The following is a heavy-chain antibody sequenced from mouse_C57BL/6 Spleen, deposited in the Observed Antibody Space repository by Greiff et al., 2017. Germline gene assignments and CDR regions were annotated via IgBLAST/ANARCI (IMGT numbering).Heavy chain of an antibody. D-gene: IGHD2-4*01. CDR1: GFTFSSYA. J-gene: IGHJ3*01. CDR2: ISSGGDYI. V-gene: IGHV5-9-1*02. CDR3: TRGYYDQAWFAY. Sequence: EVQLVESGEGLVKPGGSLKLSCAASGFTFSSYAMSWVRQTPEKRLEWVAYISSGGDYIYYADTVKGRFTISRDNARNTLYLQMSSLKSEDTAMYYCTRGYYDQAWFAYWGQGTLVTVSA.